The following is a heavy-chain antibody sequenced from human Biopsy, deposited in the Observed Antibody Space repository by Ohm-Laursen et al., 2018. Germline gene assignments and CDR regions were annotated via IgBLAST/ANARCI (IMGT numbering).Heavy chain of an antibody. J-gene: IGHJ5*02. V-gene: IGHV3-23*01. Sequence: GSLRLSCSASGFTFDDYALHWVRQAPGRALEWVSSISASDDSKYYGDSVKGRFTISRDSSTNTLYLQMNGLRADDTAVYYCATGPVQMVYANLRGEFASWGQGALVIVSS. CDR3: ATGPVQMVYANLRGEFAS. CDR2: ISASDDSK. D-gene: IGHD2-8*01. CDR1: GFTFDDYA.